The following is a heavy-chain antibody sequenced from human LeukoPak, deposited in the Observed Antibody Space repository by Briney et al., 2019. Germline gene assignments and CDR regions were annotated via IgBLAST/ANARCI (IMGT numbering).Heavy chain of an antibody. Sequence: ASVKVSCKASGYTFTGYYMHWVRQAPGQGLEWMGIINPSGGSTSYAQKFQGRVTMTRDTSISTAYMELSRLRSDDTAVYYCARRIPAGIGAFDMWGQGTMVTVSS. V-gene: IGHV1-46*01. CDR2: INPSGGST. CDR3: ARRIPAGIGAFDM. CDR1: GYTFTGYY. D-gene: IGHD2-2*02. J-gene: IGHJ3*02.